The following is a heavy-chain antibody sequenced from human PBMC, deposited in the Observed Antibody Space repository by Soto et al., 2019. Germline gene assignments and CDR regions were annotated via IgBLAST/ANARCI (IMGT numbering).Heavy chain of an antibody. D-gene: IGHD3-16*01. J-gene: IGHJ4*02. V-gene: IGHV4-59*01. Sequence: SETLSLTCTVSGGSISGYYWSWIRQPPGKGLEWIGYIYYSGSTNYNPSLKSRVTISVDTSKNQFSLKLSSVTAADTAVYYCARIKGPFDSWGQGTLVTASS. CDR3: ARIKGPFDS. CDR2: IYYSGST. CDR1: GGSISGYY.